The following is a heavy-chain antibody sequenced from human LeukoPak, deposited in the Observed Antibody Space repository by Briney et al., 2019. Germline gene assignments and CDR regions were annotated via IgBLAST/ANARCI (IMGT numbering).Heavy chain of an antibody. V-gene: IGHV3-74*01. CDR1: GFTFSSYW. CDR3: ARGVGYCSGGSCYTYYYYYMDV. D-gene: IGHD2-15*01. Sequence: GGSLRLSCAASGFTFSSYWMHWVRHAPGKGLVWVSRINSDGSSTSYADSVKGRFTISRDNAKNTLYLQMNSLRAEDTAVYYCARGVGYCSGGSCYTYYYYYMDVWGKGTTVTVSS. J-gene: IGHJ6*03. CDR2: INSDGSST.